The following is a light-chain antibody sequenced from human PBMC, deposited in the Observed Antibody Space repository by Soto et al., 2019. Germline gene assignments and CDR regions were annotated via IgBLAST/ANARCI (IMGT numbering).Light chain of an antibody. CDR1: QSVSHSSLNRIC. J-gene: IGKJ2*01. CDR2: GAS. CDR3: QQYYTTPHT. V-gene: IGKV4-1*01. Sequence: DIVMTQSPDSLAVSLGERAIINCKSSQSVSHSSLNRICLAWYQQKPGQPPRLVIYGASTRESGVPDRFSGSGSGTDFALTISGLQAEDAAGYYCQQYYTTPHTCGQGTKLEIK.